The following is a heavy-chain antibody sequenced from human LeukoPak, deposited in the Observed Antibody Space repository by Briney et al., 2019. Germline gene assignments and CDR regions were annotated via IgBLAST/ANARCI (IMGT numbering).Heavy chain of an antibody. Sequence: PSETLSLTCTISGVTISSNYWSWIRQPPGKGLEWIGYCHYSGNTNYNPSLKRRATISVDMSKNQFSLTLNSVTAADTAVYYCARSASSTSRSAFDIGGQGTRVTASS. J-gene: IGHJ3*02. CDR2: CHYSGNT. CDR3: ARSASSTSRSAFDI. V-gene: IGHV4-59*13. CDR1: GVTISSNY.